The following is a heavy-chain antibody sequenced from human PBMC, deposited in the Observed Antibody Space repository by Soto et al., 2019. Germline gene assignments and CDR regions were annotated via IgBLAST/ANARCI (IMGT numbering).Heavy chain of an antibody. CDR1: GFTVNSYN. D-gene: IGHD6-25*01. J-gene: IGHJ4*02. Sequence: QVQLVESGGGVVPPGGSLRVSCVVSGFTVNSYNLHWVRQAPGEGLEWVAVISFDGANTFYADSVKGRFTISRDTSRDTLYLQMSRLRVEDTAVYYCARDGYNRGGFDYWGQGTLVSVSS. CDR2: ISFDGANT. CDR3: ARDGYNRGGFDY. V-gene: IGHV3-30-3*01.